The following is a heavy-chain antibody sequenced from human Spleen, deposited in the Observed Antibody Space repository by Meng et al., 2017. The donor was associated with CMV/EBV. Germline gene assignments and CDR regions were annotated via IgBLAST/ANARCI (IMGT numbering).Heavy chain of an antibody. Sequence: EVPLVQPGAYGKKPGASCRNSCKGSGYSFTSYWISWVRQMPGKGLEWMGRIDPSDSYTNYSPSFQGHVTISADKSISTAYLQWSSLKASDTAMYYCATGATDYDYWGQGTLVTVSA. CDR3: ATGATDYDY. J-gene: IGHJ4*02. CDR2: IDPSDSYT. CDR1: GYSFTSYW. V-gene: IGHV5-10-1*01. D-gene: IGHD3-10*01.